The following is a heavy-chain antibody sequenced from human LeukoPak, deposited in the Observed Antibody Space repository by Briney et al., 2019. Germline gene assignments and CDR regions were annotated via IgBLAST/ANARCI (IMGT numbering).Heavy chain of an antibody. J-gene: IGHJ4*02. Sequence: PSETLSLTCTVSGGSISSYYWSWIRQPPGKGLEWIGYLTYNGSTNYTPSLKSRVTISLDTSKNQFSLKLRSVTAADTAMYYCARAVVLYYDGSGYSTRFDYWGQGTLVTVSS. CDR2: LTYNGST. D-gene: IGHD3-22*01. V-gene: IGHV4-59*01. CDR1: GGSISSYY. CDR3: ARAVVLYYDGSGYSTRFDY.